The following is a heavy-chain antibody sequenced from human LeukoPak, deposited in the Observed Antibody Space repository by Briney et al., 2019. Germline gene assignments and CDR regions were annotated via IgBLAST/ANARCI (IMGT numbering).Heavy chain of an antibody. V-gene: IGHV4-34*01. D-gene: IGHD2-2*01. CDR1: GGSFSGYY. Sequence: SGTLSLTCAVYGGSFSGYYWSWIRQPPGKGLEWIGEINHSGSTNYNPSLKSRVTISVDTSKNQFSLKLSSVTAADTAVYYCARGRDIVVVPAADYYYGMDVWGQGTTVTVSS. J-gene: IGHJ6*02. CDR3: ARGRDIVVVPAADYYYGMDV. CDR2: INHSGST.